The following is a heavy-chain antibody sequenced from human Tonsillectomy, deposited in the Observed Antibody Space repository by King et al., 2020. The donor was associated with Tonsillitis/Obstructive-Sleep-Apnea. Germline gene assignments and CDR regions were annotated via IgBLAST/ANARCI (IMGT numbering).Heavy chain of an antibody. V-gene: IGHV3-30*01. CDR2: ISYDGSNK. Sequence: VQLVESGGGVVQPGRSLRLSCAASGFTFSSYAMHWVRQAPGKGLEWVAVISYDGSNKYYADSVKGRFTISRDNSKNTLYLQMNSLRAEDTAVYFFARGYCTGGVCYNYYYYYMDVWGKGTTVTVSS. CDR1: GFTFSSYA. CDR3: ARGYCTGGVCYNYYYYYMDV. D-gene: IGHD2-8*02. J-gene: IGHJ6*03.